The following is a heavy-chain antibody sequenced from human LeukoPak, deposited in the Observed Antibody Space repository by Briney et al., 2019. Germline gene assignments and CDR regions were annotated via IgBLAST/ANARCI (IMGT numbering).Heavy chain of an antibody. CDR2: IYHSGST. D-gene: IGHD3-22*01. J-gene: IGHJ3*02. V-gene: IGHV4-30-2*01. CDR1: GGSISSGGYY. CDR3: ARVFYDSSGEVAFDI. Sequence: PSETLSLTCTVSGGSISSGGYYWSWIRQPPGKGLEWIGYIYHSGSTYYNPSLKSRVTISVDRSKNQFSLKLSSVTAADTAVYYCARVFYDSSGEVAFDIWGQGTMVTVSS.